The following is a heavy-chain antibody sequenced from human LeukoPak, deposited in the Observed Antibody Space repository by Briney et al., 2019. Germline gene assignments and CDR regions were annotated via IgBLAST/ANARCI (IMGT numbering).Heavy chain of an antibody. CDR1: GGSISSYY. V-gene: IGHV4-4*07. D-gene: IGHD3-22*01. J-gene: IGHJ6*02. CDR3: ARDRNYYDSSGHYYYYGMDV. CDR2: IYTSGST. Sequence: SETLSLTCTVSGGSISSYYWSWIRQPAGKGLEWIGRIYTSGSTNYNPSLKSRVTMSVDTSKNQFSLKLSSVTAADTAVYYCARDRNYYDSSGHYYYYGMDVWGQGTTVTVSS.